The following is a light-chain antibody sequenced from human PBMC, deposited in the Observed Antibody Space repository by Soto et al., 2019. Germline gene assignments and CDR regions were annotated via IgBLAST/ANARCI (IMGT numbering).Light chain of an antibody. CDR2: GAS. V-gene: IGKV3-15*01. Sequence: EVVMTQSPVTLSVSSGEGATLSCRASQSVISYLAWYQQKPGQAPRLLIYGASTRATDVPARFSGSGSGTEFTLTISSLQPEDFGVYYCQQYNNWPWLTFGGGTKVEI. CDR1: QSVISY. CDR3: QQYNNWPWLT. J-gene: IGKJ4*01.